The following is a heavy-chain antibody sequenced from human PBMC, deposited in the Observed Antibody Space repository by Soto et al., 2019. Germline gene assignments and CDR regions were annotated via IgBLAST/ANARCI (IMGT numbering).Heavy chain of an antibody. CDR3: ASLIVGATNRPTRFDY. CDR1: GFTFSSYA. CDR2: ISYDGSNK. D-gene: IGHD1-26*01. J-gene: IGHJ4*02. V-gene: IGHV3-30-3*01. Sequence: QVQLVESGGGVVQPGRSLRLSCAASGFTFSSYAMHWVRQAPGKGLEWVAVISYDGSNKYYADSVKGRFTISRDNSKNTLYLQMNSLRAEDTAVYYCASLIVGATNRPTRFDYWGQGTLVTVSS.